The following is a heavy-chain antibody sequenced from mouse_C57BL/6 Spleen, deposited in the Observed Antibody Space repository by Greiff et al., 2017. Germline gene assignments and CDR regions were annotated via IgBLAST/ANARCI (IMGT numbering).Heavy chain of an antibody. D-gene: IGHD2-1*01. Sequence: QVQLQQSGPELVKPGASVKISCKASGYSFTSYYIHWVKQRPGQGLEWIGGIYPGSGNTKYNEKFKGKATLTADTSSSTAYMQLSSLTSEDSSVYYSAREDYCNSWFAYWGQGTLVTVAA. CDR3: AREDYCNSWFAY. CDR1: GYSFTSYY. CDR2: IYPGSGNT. V-gene: IGHV1-66*01. J-gene: IGHJ3*01.